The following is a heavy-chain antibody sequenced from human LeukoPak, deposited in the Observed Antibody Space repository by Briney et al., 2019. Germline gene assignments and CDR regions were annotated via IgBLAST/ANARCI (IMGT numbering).Heavy chain of an antibody. CDR2: ISTSSSYI. CDR1: GFTLSSYS. CDR3: ARNGRPIVVEWYFDL. Sequence: GGSLGLSCAASGFTLSSYSMNWVRQAPGKGLEWVSSISTSSSYIYYTDSMKGRFTVSRDNARNSLYLEMNSLRAEDTAVYYCARNGRPIVVEWYFDLWGRGTLVTVSS. J-gene: IGHJ2*01. V-gene: IGHV3-21*01. D-gene: IGHD3-22*01.